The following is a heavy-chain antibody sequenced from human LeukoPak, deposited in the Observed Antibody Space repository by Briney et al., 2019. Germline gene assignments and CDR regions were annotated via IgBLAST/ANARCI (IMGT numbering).Heavy chain of an antibody. Sequence: PGGSLRLSCAASGFTFSSYTMNWVRQAPRKGLEWVSYISSSGSTIYYADSVKGRFTISRDNAKNSLYLQMNSLRAEDTAVYYCARVRDENWFDPWGQGTLVTVSS. J-gene: IGHJ5*02. CDR2: ISSSGSTI. V-gene: IGHV3-48*04. CDR1: GFTFSSYT. CDR3: ARVRDENWFDP.